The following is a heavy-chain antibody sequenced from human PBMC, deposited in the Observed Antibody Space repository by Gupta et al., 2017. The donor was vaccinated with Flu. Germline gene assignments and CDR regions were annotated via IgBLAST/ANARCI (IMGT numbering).Heavy chain of an antibody. CDR2: ISSSSSYI. CDR1: TFSSYS. CDR3: ARAWEARGYFDY. D-gene: IGHD1-26*01. Sequence: TFSSYSVNWVRQAPGKGLEWVSFISSSSSYIDYADSVKGRFTISRDNAKNSLYLQMNNLRAEDTAVYYCARAWEARGYFDYWGQGSLVTVSS. V-gene: IGHV3-21*01. J-gene: IGHJ4*02.